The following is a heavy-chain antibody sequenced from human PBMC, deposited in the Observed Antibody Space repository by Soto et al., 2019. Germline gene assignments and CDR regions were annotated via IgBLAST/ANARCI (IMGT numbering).Heavy chain of an antibody. D-gene: IGHD3-10*01. CDR2: INPNSGGT. Sequence: ASVKVSCKASGYTFTGYDMHWVRQAPGQGLEWMGWINPNSGGTNYAQKFQGWVTMTRDTSISTAYMELSRLRSDDTAVYYCARDLVRGAGFYFHYGMDVWGQGTTVTVSS. J-gene: IGHJ6*02. V-gene: IGHV1-2*04. CDR3: ARDLVRGAGFYFHYGMDV. CDR1: GYTFTGYD.